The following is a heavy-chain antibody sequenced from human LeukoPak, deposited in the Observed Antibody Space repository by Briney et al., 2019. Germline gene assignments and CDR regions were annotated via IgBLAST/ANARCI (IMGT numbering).Heavy chain of an antibody. D-gene: IGHD5-18*01. Sequence: GGSLRLSCAVSGFTFSSYWMHWVRQAPGKGLVWVSHIKTDGSTTAYADSVKGRFTISRDNAKNTLYLQMNSLRAEDTGVYYCARERKQPPRSTHDNWGQGPLVT. CDR3: ARERKQPPRSTHDN. CDR1: GFTFSSYW. J-gene: IGHJ4*02. CDR2: IKTDGSTT. V-gene: IGHV3-74*01.